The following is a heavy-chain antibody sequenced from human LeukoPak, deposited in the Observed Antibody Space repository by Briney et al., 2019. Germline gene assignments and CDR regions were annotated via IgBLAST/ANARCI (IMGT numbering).Heavy chain of an antibody. V-gene: IGHV3-15*01. CDR2: IKSKTDGGTT. J-gene: IGHJ4*02. D-gene: IGHD6-19*01. Sequence: GGSLRLSCAASGFTVSSNYMSWVRQAPGKGLEWVGRIKSKTDGGTTDYAAPVKGRFTISRDDSKNTLYLQMNSLKTEDTAVYYCTTEDTVAGTGFDYWGQGTLVTVSS. CDR1: GFTVSSNY. CDR3: TTEDTVAGTGFDY.